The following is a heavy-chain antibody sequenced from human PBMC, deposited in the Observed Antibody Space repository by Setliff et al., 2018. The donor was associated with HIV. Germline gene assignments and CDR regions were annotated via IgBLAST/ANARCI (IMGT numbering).Heavy chain of an antibody. D-gene: IGHD3-22*01. Sequence: LRLSCVASGFTFSTYSMNWVRQAPGKGLEWVSCIRSSSRTIYYADSVKGRFTISRDNAKNSLYLQMNSLRAEDTAVYYCARESPYDTSGYYFGAFDIWGQGTMVTVS. CDR2: IRSSSRTI. J-gene: IGHJ3*02. CDR1: GFTFSTYS. CDR3: ARESPYDTSGYYFGAFDI. V-gene: IGHV3-48*04.